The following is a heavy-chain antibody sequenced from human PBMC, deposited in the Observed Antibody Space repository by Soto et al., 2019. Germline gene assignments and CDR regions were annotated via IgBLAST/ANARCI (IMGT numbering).Heavy chain of an antibody. D-gene: IGHD3-22*01. V-gene: IGHV1-58*01. CDR1: GFTFTSSS. CDR2: ITVGTGNT. CDR3: AAGDSSGYYGG. J-gene: IGHJ4*02. Sequence: EASVKVSCKASGFTFTSSSVQWVRQARGQRLEWIGWITVGTGNTNYAQKFQERVTITRDMSTSTAYMELSNLRSEDTAVYYCAAGDSSGYYGGWRQGTQVTVSS.